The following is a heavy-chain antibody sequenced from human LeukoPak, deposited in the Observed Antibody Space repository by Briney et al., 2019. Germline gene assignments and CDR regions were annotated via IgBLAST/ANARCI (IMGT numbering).Heavy chain of an antibody. CDR2: ISSSSSTI. Sequence: PGGSLRLSCAASGFTFSSYSMNWVRQAPGKGLEWVSYISSSSSTIYYADSVKGRFTISRDNAKNSLYLQMNSLRAEDTAVYYCARTGVTMVRGVPDLWGRGTLVTVSS. V-gene: IGHV3-48*04. D-gene: IGHD3-10*01. CDR1: GFTFSSYS. J-gene: IGHJ2*01. CDR3: ARTGVTMVRGVPDL.